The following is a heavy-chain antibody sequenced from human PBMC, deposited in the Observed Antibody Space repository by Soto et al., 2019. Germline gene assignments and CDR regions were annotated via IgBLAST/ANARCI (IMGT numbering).Heavy chain of an antibody. CDR1: GDSVSSNSVT. Sequence: SPTLSLTCAISGDSVSSNSVTWNWIRQSPSRGLEWLGRTYYRSKWKNDYAESVKSRINVNPDTSKNQFSLQLNSVTPEDTAVYYCARRGLGDAFDIWGQGTMVTVSS. D-gene: IGHD3-16*01. CDR2: TYYRSKWKN. V-gene: IGHV6-1*01. CDR3: ARRGLGDAFDI. J-gene: IGHJ3*02.